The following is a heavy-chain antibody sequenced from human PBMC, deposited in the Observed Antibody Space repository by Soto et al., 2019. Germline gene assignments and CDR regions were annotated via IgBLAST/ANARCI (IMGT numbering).Heavy chain of an antibody. CDR3: ARACQESNSWHNDY. CDR1: GFTFSRYW. Sequence: GGPPRLSCAASGFTFSRYWMYWVRQAPGKGLVWVSRMNIDGSSTTYADSVKGRFTISRDNAKNTLYLQMNSLRAEDTAVYYCARACQESNSWHNDYWGQGTLVTVSS. D-gene: IGHD6-13*01. V-gene: IGHV3-74*01. CDR2: MNIDGSST. J-gene: IGHJ4*02.